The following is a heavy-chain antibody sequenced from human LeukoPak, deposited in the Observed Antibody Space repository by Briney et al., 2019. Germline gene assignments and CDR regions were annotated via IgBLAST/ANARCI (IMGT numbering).Heavy chain of an antibody. J-gene: IGHJ4*02. CDR3: AKGMVLGSRGSYTIDY. CDR1: GFTFSSYS. CDR2: ISSSSSTI. D-gene: IGHD1-26*01. Sequence: PRGSLRLSCAASGFTFSSYSMNWVRQAPGKGLEWVSYISSSSSTIYYADSVKGRFTISRDNAKNSLYLQMNSLRAEDTAVYYCAKGMVLGSRGSYTIDYWGQGTLVTVSS. V-gene: IGHV3-48*04.